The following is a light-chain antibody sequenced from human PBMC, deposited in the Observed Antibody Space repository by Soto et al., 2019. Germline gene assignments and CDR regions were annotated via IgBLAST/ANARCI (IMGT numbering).Light chain of an antibody. J-gene: IGKJ2*01. CDR1: QSISSY. CDR2: AAS. CDR3: KQSYSXSYT. V-gene: IGKV1-39*01. Sequence: DIQMTQSPSSLSASVGDRVTITFRASQSISSYLNLYQQKPGKAPKLLIYAASSLQSGVPSRFSGSGSGTDFTLTISSLQPEDFATYYSKQSYSXSYTCGQWTKV.